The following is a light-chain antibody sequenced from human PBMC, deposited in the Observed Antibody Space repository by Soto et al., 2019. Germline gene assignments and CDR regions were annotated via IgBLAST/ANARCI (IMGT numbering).Light chain of an antibody. CDR3: QQLSSYPVT. CDR1: QDISSY. CDR2: KAS. Sequence: DIQLTQSPSFLSESVGDRVTIYCRASQDISSYLTWYQQKPGKAPKLLIYKASTLKSGVPSRFSGSGSGTEFTLTISSLQPEDFATYYCQQLSSYPVTFGGGTKVEIK. V-gene: IGKV1-9*01. J-gene: IGKJ4*01.